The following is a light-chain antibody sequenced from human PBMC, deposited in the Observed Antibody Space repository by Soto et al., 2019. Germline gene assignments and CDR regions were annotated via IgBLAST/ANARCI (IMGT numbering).Light chain of an antibody. CDR3: QQSYSTPHT. CDR1: QTISSW. CDR2: KAS. Sequence: DIQMTQSPSTLSGSVGDRVTITCRASQTISSWLAWYQQKPGKAPKLLIYKASTLKSGVPSRFSGSGSGTEFTLTISSLQPEDFATYYCQQSYSTPHTFCQGGRLEIK. J-gene: IGKJ5*01. V-gene: IGKV1-5*03.